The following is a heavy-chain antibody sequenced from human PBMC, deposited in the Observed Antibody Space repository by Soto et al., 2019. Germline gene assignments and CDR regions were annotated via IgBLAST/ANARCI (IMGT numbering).Heavy chain of an antibody. CDR1: GFNFSGSA. J-gene: IGHJ4*02. V-gene: IGHV3-73*01. Sequence: PGGSLKLSCTGLGFNFSGSALHWVRQPSGKGLEWVGRIRGRAKKYATSYATSVRGRFYLSRDDSKNMAFLQMNSLRDEDTGVYFRCGRGGDSLQDIWGQGTLVTVSS. CDR2: IRGRAKKYAT. D-gene: IGHD4-17*01. CDR3: CGRGGDSLQDI.